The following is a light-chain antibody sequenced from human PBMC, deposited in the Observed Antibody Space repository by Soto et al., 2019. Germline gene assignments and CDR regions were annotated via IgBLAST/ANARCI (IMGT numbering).Light chain of an antibody. V-gene: IGLV1-36*01. CDR2: FDD. CDR3: AAWEDSLNGPV. CDR1: SSNIGNNA. J-gene: IGLJ3*02. Sequence: QSVLTQPPSVSAAPRQRVTISCSGSSSNIGNNAVNWYQQVPGKAPKLLIHFDDRVASGISDRFSGSKSGTSASLAISGLQSEDEADYYCAAWEDSLNGPVFGGGTKLTVL.